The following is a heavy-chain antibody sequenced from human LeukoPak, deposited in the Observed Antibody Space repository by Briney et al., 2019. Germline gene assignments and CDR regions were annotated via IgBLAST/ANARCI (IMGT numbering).Heavy chain of an antibody. Sequence: PSETLSLTCAVYGGSFSGYYWSWIRQPPGKGLEWIGEINHSGSTNYNPSLKSRVTISVDTSKNQFSLKLSSVTAADTAVYYCARSGPFPTYYDYVWGSYRSHLFDYWGQGTLVTVSS. V-gene: IGHV4-34*01. CDR1: GGSFSGYY. CDR2: INHSGST. D-gene: IGHD3-16*02. J-gene: IGHJ4*02. CDR3: ARSGPFPTYYDYVWGSYRSHLFDY.